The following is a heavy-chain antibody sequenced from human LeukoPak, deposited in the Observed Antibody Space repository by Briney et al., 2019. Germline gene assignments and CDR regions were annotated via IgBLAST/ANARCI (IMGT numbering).Heavy chain of an antibody. CDR3: AKDESVYSSGWTVDY. CDR2: IWYDGSNK. D-gene: IGHD6-19*01. CDR1: GFTLSSYG. V-gene: IGHV3-33*06. J-gene: IGHJ4*02. Sequence: TGGSLRLSCAASGFTLSSYGMHSVRQAPGKGLEWVAVIWYDGSNKYYADSVKGRFTISRDNSKNTLYLQMNSLRAEDTAVYYCAKDESVYSSGWTVDYWGQGTLVTVSS.